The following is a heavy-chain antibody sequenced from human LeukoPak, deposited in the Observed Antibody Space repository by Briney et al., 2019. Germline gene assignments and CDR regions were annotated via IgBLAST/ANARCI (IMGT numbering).Heavy chain of an antibody. V-gene: IGHV3-74*01. CDR2: INPDGSTT. CDR1: GYTFSSYW. CDR3: VRDLRESDF. Sequence: GGYLRLSCAASGYTFSSYWMHWVRQAPGKGLVWVSRINPDGSTTNYADPVQGRFTISRDNAKNMLYLQMNSLRAEDTAVYYCVRDLRESDFWGQGTLVTVSS. J-gene: IGHJ4*02.